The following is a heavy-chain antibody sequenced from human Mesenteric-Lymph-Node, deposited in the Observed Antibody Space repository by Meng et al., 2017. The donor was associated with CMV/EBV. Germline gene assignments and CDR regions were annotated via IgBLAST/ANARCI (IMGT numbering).Heavy chain of an antibody. CDR2: SNPNTGGT. D-gene: IGHD3-22*01. CDR3: ARDVSGSSGYGH. J-gene: IGHJ4*02. CDR1: GYTLRGYY. Sequence: ASVKVSCKASGYTLRGYYIHWVRQAPGQGLEWMGWSNPNTGGTNYAQKFQGRVTMSRDTSTDTDYMELRSLRSDDTAVYYCARDVSGSSGYGHWGQGTLVTVSS. V-gene: IGHV1-2*02.